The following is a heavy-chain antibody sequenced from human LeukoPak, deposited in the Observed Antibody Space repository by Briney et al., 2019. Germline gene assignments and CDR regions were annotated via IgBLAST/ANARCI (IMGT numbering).Heavy chain of an antibody. J-gene: IGHJ4*02. Sequence: ASVKVSCKASGYTFTSYGFSWVRQAPGQGLEWMGWISHYNGNTNSAQELQGRLTMTTDTSTSTAYMELRSLRSDDTAVYYCARDQIAVAGPFDYWGQGTLVTVSS. D-gene: IGHD6-19*01. V-gene: IGHV1-18*01. CDR3: ARDQIAVAGPFDY. CDR2: ISHYNGNT. CDR1: GYTFTSYG.